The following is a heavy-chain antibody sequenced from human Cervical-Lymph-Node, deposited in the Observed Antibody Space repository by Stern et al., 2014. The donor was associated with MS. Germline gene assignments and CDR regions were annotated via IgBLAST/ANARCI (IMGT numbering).Heavy chain of an antibody. CDR3: ARQGGPGYYGSGSPDY. J-gene: IGHJ4*02. Sequence: EVQLVESGAEVKKPGESLKISCKGSGYSFTSYWIGWVRQMPGKGLEWMGIIYPGDSDNRYRPSFQGQVTISADKSISTAYLQWSSLKASDTAMYYCARQGGPGYYGSGSPDYWGQGTLVTVSS. V-gene: IGHV5-51*01. CDR1: GYSFTSYW. D-gene: IGHD3-10*01. CDR2: IYPGDSDN.